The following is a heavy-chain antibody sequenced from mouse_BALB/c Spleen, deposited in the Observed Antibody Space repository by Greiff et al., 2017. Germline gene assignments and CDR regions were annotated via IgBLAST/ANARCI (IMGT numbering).Heavy chain of an antibody. D-gene: IGHD1-1*01. CDR2: INPSSGYT. J-gene: IGHJ4*01. V-gene: IGHV1-4*01. CDR1: GYTFTSYT. Sequence: QVHVKQSGAELARPGASVKMSCKASGYTFTSYTMHWVKQRPGQGLEWIGYINPSSGYTNYNQKFKDKATLTADKSSSTAYMQLSSLTSEDSAVYYCARNYGSSSYYYAMDYWGQGTSVTVSS. CDR3: ARNYGSSSYYYAMDY.